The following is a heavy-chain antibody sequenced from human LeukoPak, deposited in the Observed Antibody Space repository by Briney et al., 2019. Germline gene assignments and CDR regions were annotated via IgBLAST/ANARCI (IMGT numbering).Heavy chain of an antibody. Sequence: SSETLSLTCAVYGGSFSGYYWSWIRQPPGKGLEWIGEINHSGSTNYNPSLKSRVTISVDTSKNQFSLKLSSVTAADTAVYYCAGVYYYDSSGYYYVEGFDYWDQGTLVTVSS. J-gene: IGHJ4*02. CDR2: INHSGST. V-gene: IGHV4-34*01. CDR3: AGVYYYDSSGYYYVEGFDY. CDR1: GGSFSGYY. D-gene: IGHD3-22*01.